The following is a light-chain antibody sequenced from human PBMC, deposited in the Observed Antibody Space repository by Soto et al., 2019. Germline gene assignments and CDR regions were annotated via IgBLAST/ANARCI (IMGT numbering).Light chain of an antibody. Sequence: QSVLTQPPSVSGAPGQRVTIPCTGRSSNIGSFYDVHWYQQLPGTVPKLLIYGDNNRPSGVPDRFSGSKSGTAASLAITGLQAEDEADDYCQSYDNSLNHVVFGGGTKLTVL. CDR3: QSYDNSLNHVV. V-gene: IGLV1-40*01. CDR2: GDN. J-gene: IGLJ2*01. CDR1: SSNIGSFYD.